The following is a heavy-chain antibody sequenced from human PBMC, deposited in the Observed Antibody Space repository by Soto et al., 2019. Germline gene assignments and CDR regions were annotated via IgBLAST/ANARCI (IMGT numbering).Heavy chain of an antibody. V-gene: IGHV4-31*03. CDR3: ARRIQLWLLAPGGNWFDP. D-gene: IGHD5-18*01. CDR2: IYYSGST. CDR1: GGSISSGGYY. Sequence: QVQLQESGPGLVKPSQTLSLTCTVSGGSISSGGYYWSWIRQHPGKGLEWIGYIYYSGSTYYNPSLKSRVTISVDTSKNQFSLKLSSVTAADTAVYYCARRIQLWLLAPGGNWFDPWGQGTLVTVSS. J-gene: IGHJ5*02.